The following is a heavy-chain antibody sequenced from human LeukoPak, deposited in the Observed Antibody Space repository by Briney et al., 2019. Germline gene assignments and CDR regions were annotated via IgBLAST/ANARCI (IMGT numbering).Heavy chain of an antibody. J-gene: IGHJ4*02. CDR2: ISYDGSNK. CDR3: AGEQSSGSLDY. Sequence: PGGSLRLSCAASGLTFSSYAMHWVRQAPGKGLEWVAVISYDGSNKYYADSVKGRFTISRDNSKNTLYLQMNSLRAEDTAVYYCAGEQSSGSLDYWGQGTLVTVSS. V-gene: IGHV3-30-3*01. CDR1: GLTFSSYA. D-gene: IGHD3-22*01.